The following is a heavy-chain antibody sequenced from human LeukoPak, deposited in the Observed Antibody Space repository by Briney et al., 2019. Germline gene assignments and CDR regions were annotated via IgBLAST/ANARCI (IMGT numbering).Heavy chain of an antibody. CDR1: GFTFSSYS. CDR3: ARGTNRMDYGDYEVDY. V-gene: IGHV3-48*01. J-gene: IGHJ4*02. Sequence: PGGSLRLSCAASGFTFSSYSMNWVRQAPGKGLEWVSYISSSSGTIYYADSVKGRFTISRDNAKNSLYLQMNSLRAEDTAVYYCARGTNRMDYGDYEVDYWGQGTLVTVSS. D-gene: IGHD4-17*01. CDR2: ISSSSGTI.